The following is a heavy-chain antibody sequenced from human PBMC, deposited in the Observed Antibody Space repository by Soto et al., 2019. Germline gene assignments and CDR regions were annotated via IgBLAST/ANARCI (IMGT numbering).Heavy chain of an antibody. CDR2: IDPSDSYT. CDR3: ARQYYDILTGYYNGLNWFDP. Sequence: HGESLKISCKGSGYSFTNNWISWVRQMPGKGLELMGRIDPSDSYTNYSPSFQGHVTISADKSISTAYLQWSSLKASDTAMYYCARQYYDILTGYYNGLNWFDPWGQGTLVTVSS. V-gene: IGHV5-10-1*01. CDR1: GYSFTNNW. D-gene: IGHD3-9*01. J-gene: IGHJ5*02.